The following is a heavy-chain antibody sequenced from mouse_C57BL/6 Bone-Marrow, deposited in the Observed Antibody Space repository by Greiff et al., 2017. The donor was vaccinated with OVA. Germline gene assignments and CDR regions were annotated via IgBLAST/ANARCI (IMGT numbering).Heavy chain of an antibody. CDR2: ISDGGSYT. CDR1: GFTFSSYA. J-gene: IGHJ4*01. Sequence: VKLVESGGGLVKPGGSLKLSCAASGFTFSSYAMSWVRQTPEKRLEWVATISDGGSYTYYPDNVKGRFTISRDNAKNNLYLQMSHLKSEDTAMYYCARDGAMFISDGYIYAMDYWGQGTSVTVSS. V-gene: IGHV5-4*01. D-gene: IGHD2-3*01. CDR3: ARDGAMFISDGYIYAMDY.